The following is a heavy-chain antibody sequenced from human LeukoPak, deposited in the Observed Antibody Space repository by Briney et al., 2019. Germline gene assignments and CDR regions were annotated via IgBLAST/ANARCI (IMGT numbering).Heavy chain of an antibody. Sequence: GGSLRLSCAASGFTFSNYAMSWVRQAPGKGLEWVSGISGSGDYTYYADSLKGRFTISRDNSKNTLYLQMNSLRAEDTALYYCTRHSCSGSTGNCYFYWGQGTLVTVSS. J-gene: IGHJ4*02. V-gene: IGHV3-23*01. D-gene: IGHD3-3*02. CDR1: GFTFSNYA. CDR2: ISGSGDYT. CDR3: TRHSCSGSTGNCYFY.